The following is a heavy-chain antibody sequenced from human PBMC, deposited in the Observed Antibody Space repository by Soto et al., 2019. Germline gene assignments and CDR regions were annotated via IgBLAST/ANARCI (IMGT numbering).Heavy chain of an antibody. CDR2: ISGSGGST. D-gene: IGHD6-19*01. Sequence: EVQLLESGGGLVQPGGSLRLSCAASGFTFSSYAMNWVRQAPGKGLEWVSVISGSGGSTYYADSVKGRFTISRDNSKNPLYLQMNSRRAEDRAVYYWASRSSGWYFDYWGQGTLVTVSS. J-gene: IGHJ4*02. CDR1: GFTFSSYA. CDR3: ASRSSGWYFDY. V-gene: IGHV3-23*01.